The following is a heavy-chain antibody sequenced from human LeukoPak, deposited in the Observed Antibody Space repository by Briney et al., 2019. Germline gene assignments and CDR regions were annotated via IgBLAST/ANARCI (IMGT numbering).Heavy chain of an antibody. CDR1: GFTVSSNY. J-gene: IGHJ4*02. Sequence: GGSLRLSCAASGFTVSSNYVSWVRQAPGKGLEWVSVIYSDSSTFYADSVKGRFTISRDDSNNALYLQMHSLRAEDTALYYCASGPPFLKYFEYWGQRTLVTVSS. D-gene: IGHD3-3*01. V-gene: IGHV3-53*01. CDR3: ASGPPFLKYFEY. CDR2: IYSDSST.